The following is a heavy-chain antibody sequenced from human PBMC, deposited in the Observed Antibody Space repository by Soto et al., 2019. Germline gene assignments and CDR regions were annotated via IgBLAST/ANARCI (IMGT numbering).Heavy chain of an antibody. J-gene: IGHJ6*02. V-gene: IGHV2-5*02. D-gene: IGHD3-3*01. CDR2: IYWDDDK. CDR3: SHMESRVASYGLDV. Sequence: QITLKESGPTLVKPTQTLTLTCTFSGFSLDTSGVGVAWIRQPLGKALEWLTLIYWDDDKRYSPSLRSRLTITKDTSENRVVLTMTNMDPVDTATYYCSHMESRVASYGLDVWGQGTTVTVSS. CDR1: GFSLDTSGVG.